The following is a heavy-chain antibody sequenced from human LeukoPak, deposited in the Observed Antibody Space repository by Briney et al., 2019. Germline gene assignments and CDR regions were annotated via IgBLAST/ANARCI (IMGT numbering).Heavy chain of an antibody. CDR1: GFTFNTYC. D-gene: IGHD2-8*02. Sequence: GGSLRLSCAASGFTFNTYCMSWVRQAPGKGLEWVANINQDGSEKYVDSVKGRFTISRDNAKNPLYLQMNSLRAEDTAVYYCARDRYCTAGRCYSDYWGQGTLVTVSS. CDR3: ARDRYCTAGRCYSDY. CDR2: INQDGSEK. V-gene: IGHV3-7*05. J-gene: IGHJ4*02.